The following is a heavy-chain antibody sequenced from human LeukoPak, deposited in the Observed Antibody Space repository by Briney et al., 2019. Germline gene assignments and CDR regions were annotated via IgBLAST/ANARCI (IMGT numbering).Heavy chain of an antibody. D-gene: IGHD6-19*01. J-gene: IGHJ4*02. Sequence: SETLCLTCTVSGGSISSYYWSWIRQPPGKGLEWVGYICYSGSTNYNPSLNSRVTISVHTSKNQFSLKLSSVTAADTAVYYCARTESSGWYYFDYWGQGTLVTVSS. V-gene: IGHV4-59*01. CDR1: GGSISSYY. CDR3: ARTESSGWYYFDY. CDR2: ICYSGST.